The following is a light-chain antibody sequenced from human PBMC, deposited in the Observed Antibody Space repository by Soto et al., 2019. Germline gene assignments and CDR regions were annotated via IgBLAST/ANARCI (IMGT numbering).Light chain of an antibody. Sequence: EVVLTHSPATLSLSPGERAALSFSSSQSVSTFLAWYQQKPGQAPRLLIYDASNRATGIPARFSGSGSGTDFTLTISSLEPEDFAVYYCQQCANWPPKWTFGQGTKVDIK. CDR2: DAS. CDR1: QSVSTF. CDR3: QQCANWPPKWT. V-gene: IGKV3-11*01. J-gene: IGKJ1*01.